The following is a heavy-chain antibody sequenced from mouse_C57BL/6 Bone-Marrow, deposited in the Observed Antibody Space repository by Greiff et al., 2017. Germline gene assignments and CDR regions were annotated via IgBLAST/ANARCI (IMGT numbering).Heavy chain of an antibody. V-gene: IGHV5-6*01. CDR2: ISSGGSYT. CDR3: ARPIYYDGYFDY. CDR1: GFTFSSYG. D-gene: IGHD1-1*01. J-gene: IGHJ2*01. Sequence: EVQLQESGGDLVKPGGSLKLSCAASGFTFSSYGMSWVRQTPDKRLEWVATISSGGSYTYYPDSVKGRFTISRDNAKNTLYLQMSSLKSEDTAMYYCARPIYYDGYFDYWGQGTTLTVAS.